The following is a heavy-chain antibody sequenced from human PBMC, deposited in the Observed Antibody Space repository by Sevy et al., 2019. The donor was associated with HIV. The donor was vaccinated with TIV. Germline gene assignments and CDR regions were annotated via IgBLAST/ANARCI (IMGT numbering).Heavy chain of an antibody. Sequence: ASVKVSCKVSGYTLTELSMHWVLQAPGKGLEWVGTFDPEDGKRIYAQKFKGRLTMTEDTSTETAYMELNSLRSDDTAVYYCATTRDYYGSSGYPFDYWGQRTQVTVSS. J-gene: IGHJ4*02. CDR1: GYTLTELS. CDR2: FDPEDGKR. CDR3: ATTRDYYGSSGYPFDY. D-gene: IGHD3-22*01. V-gene: IGHV1-24*01.